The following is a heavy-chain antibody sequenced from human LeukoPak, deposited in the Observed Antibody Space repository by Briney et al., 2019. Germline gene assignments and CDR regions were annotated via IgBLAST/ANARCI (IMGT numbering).Heavy chain of an antibody. Sequence: ASVKVSCKTSGYTFIDYYVHWVRKAPGQGLEWLGWINPNSGGTSNAQMLQGRVTLTRDTSINTAYMELRGLTSDDTAVYYCARAPRITMVRGVIGWFDPWGQGTLVTVSS. CDR2: INPNSGGT. D-gene: IGHD3-10*01. V-gene: IGHV1-2*02. CDR3: ARAPRITMVRGVIGWFDP. J-gene: IGHJ5*02. CDR1: GYTFIDYY.